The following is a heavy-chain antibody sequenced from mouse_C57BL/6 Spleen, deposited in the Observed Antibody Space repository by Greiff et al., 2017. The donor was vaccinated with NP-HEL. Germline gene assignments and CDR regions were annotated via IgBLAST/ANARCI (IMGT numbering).Heavy chain of an antibody. V-gene: IGHV5-4*01. J-gene: IGHJ4*01. CDR1: GFTFSSYA. CDR3: ARDLGTTVVSYAMDY. D-gene: IGHD1-1*01. CDR2: ISDGGSYT. Sequence: EVQLQESGGGLVKPGGSLKLSCAASGFTFSSYAMSWVRQTPEKRLEWVATISDGGSYTYYPDNVKGRFTISRDNAKNNLYLQMSHLKSEDTAMYYCARDLGTTVVSYAMDYWGQGTSVTVSS.